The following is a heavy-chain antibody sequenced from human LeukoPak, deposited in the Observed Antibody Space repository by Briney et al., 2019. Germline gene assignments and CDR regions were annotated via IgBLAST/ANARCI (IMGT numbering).Heavy chain of an antibody. CDR1: GYTFTSYG. CDR3: ARGRTYYDILTGENWFDP. CDR2: ISAYNGNT. D-gene: IGHD3-9*01. V-gene: IGHV1-18*01. Sequence: GASVKVSCKASGYTFTSYGISWVRQAPGQGLEWMGWISAYNGNTNYAQKLQGRVTMTTDTSTSTAYMELRSLRSDDTAVYYCARGRTYYDILTGENWFDPWGQGTLVTVSS. J-gene: IGHJ5*02.